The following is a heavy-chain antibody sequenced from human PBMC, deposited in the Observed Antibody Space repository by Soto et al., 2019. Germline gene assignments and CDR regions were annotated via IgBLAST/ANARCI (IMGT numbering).Heavy chain of an antibody. Sequence: EVQLVESGGGLIEPGKSLRLSCATSGFVFTDAWMSWVRQVPEQGLEWIARIKTKTDGGATDYTAPVKGRFTISRDDSKNMLYLQMNSLKSEDTGVYYCVTARVGYWGQGTLVTVSS. CDR2: IKTKTDGGAT. CDR1: GFVFTDAW. CDR3: VTARVGY. J-gene: IGHJ4*02. V-gene: IGHV3-15*01.